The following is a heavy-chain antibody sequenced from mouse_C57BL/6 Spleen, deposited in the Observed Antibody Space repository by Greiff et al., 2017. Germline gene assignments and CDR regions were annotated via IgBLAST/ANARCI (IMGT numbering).Heavy chain of an antibody. Sequence: DVKLQESGGGLVKPGGSLKLSCAASGFTFSSYAMSWVRQTPEKRLEWVATISDGGSYTYYPDNVKGRFTISRDNAKNNLYLQMSHLKSEDTAMYYCARDWDGHYFDDWGQGTTLTVSS. CDR1: GFTFSSYA. J-gene: IGHJ2*01. CDR3: ARDWDGHYFDD. V-gene: IGHV5-4*01. D-gene: IGHD4-1*01. CDR2: ISDGGSYT.